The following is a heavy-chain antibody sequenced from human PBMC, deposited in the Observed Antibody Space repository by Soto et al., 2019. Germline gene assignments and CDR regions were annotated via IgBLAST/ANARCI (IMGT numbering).Heavy chain of an antibody. Sequence: EGSLRLSCAASGFTFSSYAMHWVRQAPGKGLEWVAVISYDGSNKYYADSVKGRFTISRDNSKNTLYLQMNSLRAEDTAVYYCVRDSWHDTGLPHYWCQGILVTVSS. D-gene: IGHD3-9*01. J-gene: IGHJ4*02. CDR1: GFTFSSYA. V-gene: IGHV3-30-3*01. CDR2: ISYDGSNK. CDR3: VRDSWHDTGLPHY.